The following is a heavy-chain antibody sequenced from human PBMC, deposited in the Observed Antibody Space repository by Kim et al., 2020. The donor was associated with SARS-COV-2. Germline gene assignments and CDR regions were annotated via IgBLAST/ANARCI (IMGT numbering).Heavy chain of an antibody. CDR1: GGSFSGYY. CDR3: ARGGHSSGWYDGY. CDR2: INHSGST. J-gene: IGHJ4*02. D-gene: IGHD6-19*01. V-gene: IGHV4-34*01. Sequence: SETLSLTCAVYGGSFSGYYWSWIRQPPGKGLEWIGEINHSGSTNYNPSLKSRVTISVDTSKNQFSLKLSSVTAADTAVYYCARGGHSSGWYDGYWGQGTLVTVSS.